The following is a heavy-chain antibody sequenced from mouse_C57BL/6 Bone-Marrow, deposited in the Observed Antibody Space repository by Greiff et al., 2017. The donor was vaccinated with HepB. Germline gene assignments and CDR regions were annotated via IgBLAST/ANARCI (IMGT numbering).Heavy chain of an antibody. CDR3: ARAYYYGSSLYWYFDV. Sequence: VQLQQPGAELVKPGASVKMSCKASGYTFTSYWITWVKQRPGQGLEWIGDIYPGSGSTNYNEKFKSKATLTVYTSSSTAYMQLSSLTSEDSAVYYCARAYYYGSSLYWYFDVWGTGTTVTVSS. CDR2: IYPGSGST. J-gene: IGHJ1*03. CDR1: GYTFTSYW. D-gene: IGHD1-1*01. V-gene: IGHV1-55*01.